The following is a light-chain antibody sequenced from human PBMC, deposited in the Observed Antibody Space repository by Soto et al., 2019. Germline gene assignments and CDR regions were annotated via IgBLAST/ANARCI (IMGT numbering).Light chain of an antibody. Sequence: DIQMTQSPSTLAASFGDRVPITCRASQGISSYSAWYQQKPGKAPKLLIYAASTLQSGVPSRFSGSGSGTDFILTISSLQHEDFSNHFCQQSYSTPPWTFGQGTKVDI. CDR2: AAS. V-gene: IGKV1-39*01. CDR1: QGISSY. CDR3: QQSYSTPPWT. J-gene: IGKJ1*01.